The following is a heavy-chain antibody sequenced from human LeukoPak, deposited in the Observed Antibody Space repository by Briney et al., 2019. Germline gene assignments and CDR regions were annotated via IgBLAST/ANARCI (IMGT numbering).Heavy chain of an antibody. D-gene: IGHD1-7*01. CDR2: INPNSGGT. Sequence: ASVKVSCKASGYTFTGYYMHWVRQAPGQGLEWMGWINPNSGGTNYAQKFQGRVTMTRDTSTSTVYMELSSLRSEDTAVYYCARDPRITGTTIDYWGQGTLVTVSS. CDR1: GYTFTGYY. V-gene: IGHV1-2*02. J-gene: IGHJ4*02. CDR3: ARDPRITGTTIDY.